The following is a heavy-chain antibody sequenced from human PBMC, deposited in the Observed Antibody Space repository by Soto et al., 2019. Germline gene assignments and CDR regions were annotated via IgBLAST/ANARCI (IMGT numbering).Heavy chain of an antibody. Sequence: SETLSLTCAVYGGSFSDYYWSWIRQPPGKGLEWIGEINHSGSTYYNPSLKSRVTISVDTSKNQFSLKLSSVTAADTAVYYCARQPNAHIVVVPAATFYYFDYWGQGTLVTVPS. V-gene: IGHV4-34*01. CDR1: GGSFSDYY. J-gene: IGHJ4*02. CDR3: ARQPNAHIVVVPAATFYYFDY. CDR2: INHSGST. D-gene: IGHD2-2*01.